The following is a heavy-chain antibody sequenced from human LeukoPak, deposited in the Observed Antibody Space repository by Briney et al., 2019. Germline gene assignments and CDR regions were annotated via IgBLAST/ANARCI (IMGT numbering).Heavy chain of an antibody. CDR3: ASHYYGSGSYPPWNWFDP. D-gene: IGHD3-10*01. CDR1: GFTVSSNY. CDR2: IYSGGST. Sequence: GGSLRLSCAASGFTVSSNYMSWVRQAPGKGLEWVSVIYSGGSTYYADSVKGRFTISGDNSKNTLYLQMNSLRAEDTAVYYCASHYYGSGSYPPWNWFDPWGQGTLVTVSS. J-gene: IGHJ5*02. V-gene: IGHV3-66*04.